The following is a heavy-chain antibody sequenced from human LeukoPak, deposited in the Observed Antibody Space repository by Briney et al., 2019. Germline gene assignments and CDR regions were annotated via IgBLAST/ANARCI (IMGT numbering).Heavy chain of an antibody. Sequence: GGSLRLSCSASGFTFSTYAMHWVRQAPGKGLEYVSAISSNGGSTYFADSVKARFSISRDNSKNTLDLQMSSLRAEGTAVYYCVKVSSSGWHEGDYFDYWGQGTLVTVSS. CDR1: GFTFSTYA. D-gene: IGHD6-19*01. CDR3: VKVSSSGWHEGDYFDY. CDR2: ISSNGGST. V-gene: IGHV3-64D*06. J-gene: IGHJ4*02.